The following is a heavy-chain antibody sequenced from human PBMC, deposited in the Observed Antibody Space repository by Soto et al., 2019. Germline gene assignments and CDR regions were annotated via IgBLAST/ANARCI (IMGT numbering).Heavy chain of an antibody. CDR1: GFTFSSYE. V-gene: IGHV3-30-3*01. CDR3: ARDTVRGDYAFDL. Sequence: VQLVESGGGVVKPGRSLRLSCAASGFTFSSYEMHWVRQPPGKGLEWVAVISSDGNNKFYAGSVKGRFTISRDNSKNTLYLQLNSLRAEDTAVYYCARDTVRGDYAFDLWGQGTMVTVSS. J-gene: IGHJ3*01. D-gene: IGHD4-17*01. CDR2: ISSDGNNK.